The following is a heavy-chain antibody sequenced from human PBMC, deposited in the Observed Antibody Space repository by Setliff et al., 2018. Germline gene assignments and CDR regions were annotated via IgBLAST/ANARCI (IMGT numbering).Heavy chain of an antibody. Sequence: SETLSLTCTVSGGSISSGGYYWSWIRQHPGKGLEWIGYIYYSGSTYYNPSLKSRVTISVDTSKNQFSLKLSSVTAADTAVYYCARVARVVLSRDAFDIWGQGTMVTVSS. D-gene: IGHD2-2*01. V-gene: IGHV4-31*03. J-gene: IGHJ3*02. CDR3: ARVARVVLSRDAFDI. CDR1: GGSISSGGYY. CDR2: IYYSGST.